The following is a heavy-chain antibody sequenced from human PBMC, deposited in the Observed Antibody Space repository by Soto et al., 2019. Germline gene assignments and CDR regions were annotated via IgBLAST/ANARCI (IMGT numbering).Heavy chain of an antibody. CDR3: ATRSTAFDF. V-gene: IGHV1-18*01. CDR1: GYTFTSYG. CDR2: ISTSKGNT. J-gene: IGHJ4*02. Sequence: QVQLVQSGPEVKKPGASVKVSCKTSGYTFTSYGIAWVRQAPGQGLEWMGWISTSKGNTNYAQKFQGRVTMTTDTSTSTAYMDLGSLRSDDTAVYYCATRSTAFDFWGQGTLVTVSA.